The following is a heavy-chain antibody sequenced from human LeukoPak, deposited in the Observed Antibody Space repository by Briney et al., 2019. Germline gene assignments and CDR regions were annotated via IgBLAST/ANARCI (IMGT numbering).Heavy chain of an antibody. CDR2: IIPIFGTA. V-gene: IGHV1-69*06. CDR3: ARDHYDYGRDAFDI. CDR1: GGTFSSYA. D-gene: IGHD3-16*01. J-gene: IGHJ3*02. Sequence: ASVKVSCKASGGTFSSYAISWVRQAPGQGLEWMGGIIPIFGTANYAQKFQGRVTITADKSTSTAYMELSSLRSEDTAVYYCARDHYDYGRDAFDIWGQGTMVTVSS.